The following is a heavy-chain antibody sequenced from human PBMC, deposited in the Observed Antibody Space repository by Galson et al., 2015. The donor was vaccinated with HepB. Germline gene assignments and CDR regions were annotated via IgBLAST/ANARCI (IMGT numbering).Heavy chain of an antibody. CDR2: ISSNSGFT. J-gene: IGHJ4*02. D-gene: IGHD7-27*01. CDR1: GFTFSDYY. V-gene: IGHV3-11*03. Sequence: SLRLSCAASGFTFSDYYMTWIRQAPGKGLERASYISSNSGFTNYVDSVRGRFTISRDNAKNSLYLQMNSLRVEDTAVYYCARLFRPGEYFDYWGQGTLVTVSS. CDR3: ARLFRPGEYFDY.